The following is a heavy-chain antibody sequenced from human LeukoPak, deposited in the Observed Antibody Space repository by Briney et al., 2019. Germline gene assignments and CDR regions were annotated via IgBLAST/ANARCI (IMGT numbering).Heavy chain of an antibody. CDR3: ATEYSGSYGSAFDI. CDR2: IYPGDSDT. CDR1: GYNFDTYW. Sequence: GESLKISCKASGYNFDTYWIGWVRQMPGRGLEWMGIIYPGDSDTRYSPSFQGQVTISADKSISTAYLQWSSLKASDTAMYYCATEYSGSYGSAFDIWGQGTMVTVSS. J-gene: IGHJ3*02. D-gene: IGHD1-26*01. V-gene: IGHV5-51*01.